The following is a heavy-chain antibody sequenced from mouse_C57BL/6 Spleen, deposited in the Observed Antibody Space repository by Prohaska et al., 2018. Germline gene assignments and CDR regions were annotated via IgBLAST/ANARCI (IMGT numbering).Heavy chain of an antibody. J-gene: IGHJ4*01. Sequence: HGKSLEWIGDINPNNGGTSYNQKFKGKATLTVDKSSSTAYMELRSLTSEDSAVYYCARPIITTVVATRAMDYWGQGTSVTVSS. D-gene: IGHD1-1*01. CDR3: ARPIITTVVATRAMDY. CDR2: INPNNGGT. V-gene: IGHV1-26*01.